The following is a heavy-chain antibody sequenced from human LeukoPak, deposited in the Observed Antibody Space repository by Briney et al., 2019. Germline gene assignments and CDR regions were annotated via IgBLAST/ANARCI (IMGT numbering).Heavy chain of an antibody. J-gene: IGHJ4*02. Sequence: GGSLRLSCAASGFTFSSYAMHWVRQAPGKGLEWVAVISYDGSNKHYADSVKGRFTISRDNSKNTLYLQMNSLRAEDTAVYYCARAIAAAGIPSDYWGQGTLVTVSS. V-gene: IGHV3-30-3*01. CDR1: GFTFSSYA. CDR3: ARAIAAAGIPSDY. D-gene: IGHD6-13*01. CDR2: ISYDGSNK.